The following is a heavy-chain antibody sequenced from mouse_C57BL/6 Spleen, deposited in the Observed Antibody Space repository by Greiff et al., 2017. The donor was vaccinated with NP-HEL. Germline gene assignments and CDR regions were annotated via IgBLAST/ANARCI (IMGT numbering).Heavy chain of an antibody. CDR1: GFTFSSYG. D-gene: IGHD2-4*01. CDR2: ISSGGSYT. Sequence: EVKVVESGGDLVKPGGSLKLSCAASGFTFSSYGMSWVRQTPDKRLEWVATISSGGSYTYYPDSVKGRFTISRDNAKNTLYLQMSSLKSEDTAMYYCARHPMITTSHWYFDVWGTGTTVTVSS. V-gene: IGHV5-6*01. J-gene: IGHJ1*03. CDR3: ARHPMITTSHWYFDV.